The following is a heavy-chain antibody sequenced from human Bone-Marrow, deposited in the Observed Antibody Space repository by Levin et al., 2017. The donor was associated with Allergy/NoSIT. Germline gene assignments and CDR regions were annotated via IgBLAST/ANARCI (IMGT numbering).Heavy chain of an antibody. Sequence: PGGSLRLSCAASGFTFRHYAMNWVRQAPGRGLEWVSTLSDTGSDTYYADSVKGRFTISRDNSKNTVYLQMNSLRVEDTAIYFCTKSADADYYSGQNSWGQGTLVIVSS. D-gene: IGHD3-9*01. CDR3: TKSADADYYSGQNS. CDR1: GFTFRHYA. V-gene: IGHV3-23*01. J-gene: IGHJ4*02. CDR2: LSDTGSDT.